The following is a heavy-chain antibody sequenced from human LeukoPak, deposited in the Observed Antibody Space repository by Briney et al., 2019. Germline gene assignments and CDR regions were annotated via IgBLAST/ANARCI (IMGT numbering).Heavy chain of an antibody. D-gene: IGHD3-22*01. J-gene: IGHJ4*02. V-gene: IGHV3-30-3*01. Sequence: GRSLRLSCAASGFTFSSYAMHWVRQAPGKGLEWVAVISYDGSNKYYADSVKGRFTISRDNSKNTLYLQMSSLRAEDTAVYYCAGESYDSSGYPPLTGYWGQGTLVTVSS. CDR2: ISYDGSNK. CDR1: GFTFSSYA. CDR3: AGESYDSSGYPPLTGY.